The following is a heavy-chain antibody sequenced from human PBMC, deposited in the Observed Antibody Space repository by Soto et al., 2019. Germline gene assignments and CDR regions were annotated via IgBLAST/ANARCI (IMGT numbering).Heavy chain of an antibody. CDR1: GFTFSSYA. CDR2: ISGSGGST. V-gene: IGHV3-23*01. CDR3: AKSPGDWNYFDY. D-gene: IGHD1-1*01. Sequence: GESLKISCAASGFTFSSYAMSWVRQAPGKGLEWGSAISGSGGSTYYADSVKGRFTISRDNSKNTLYLQRNSLRAEDTAVYYCAKSPGDWNYFDYWGQGTLVTVSS. J-gene: IGHJ4*02.